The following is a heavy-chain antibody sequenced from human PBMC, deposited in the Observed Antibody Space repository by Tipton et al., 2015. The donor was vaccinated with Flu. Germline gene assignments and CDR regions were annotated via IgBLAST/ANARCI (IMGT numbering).Heavy chain of an antibody. CDR2: IYRTGST. J-gene: IGHJ5*02. CDR1: GGSISSYY. D-gene: IGHD4-11*01. Sequence: GLVKPSETLSLTCTVSGGSISSYYWNWIRQPPGKGLEWIGNIYRTGSTYHNPSLRSRVTMSVDTSNNQFSLKVFSVTAADTAVYYCARRDYSNYVSDPKSRFDPWGQGILVTVSS. V-gene: IGHV4-59*08. CDR3: ARRDYSNYVSDPKSRFDP.